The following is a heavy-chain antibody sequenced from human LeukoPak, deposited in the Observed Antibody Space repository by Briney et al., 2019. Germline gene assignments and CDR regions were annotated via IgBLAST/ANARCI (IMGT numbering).Heavy chain of an antibody. Sequence: GGSLRLSCAASGFTFSSYAMHWVRQAPGKGLEWVAVISYDGSNKYYADSVKGRFTISRDNSKNTLYLQMNSLRAEDTAVYYCARDMYSSSWYTYYYYYYMDVWGKGTTVTVSS. V-gene: IGHV3-30*04. CDR3: ARDMYSSSWYTYYYYYYMDV. J-gene: IGHJ6*03. CDR1: GFTFSSYA. D-gene: IGHD6-13*01. CDR2: ISYDGSNK.